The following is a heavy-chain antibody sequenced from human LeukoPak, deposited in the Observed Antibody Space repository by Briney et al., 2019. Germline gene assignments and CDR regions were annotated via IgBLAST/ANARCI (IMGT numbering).Heavy chain of an antibody. CDR1: GFSLSTSGVR. CDR2: IDWDDDK. J-gene: IGHJ4*02. Sequence: EPGPTLVNPTQTLTLTCTFSGFSLSTSGVRVSWIRQPPGKALEWLARIDWDDDKFYSTSLKTRLTISKDTSKNQVVLTMTNMDPVDTATYYCARTRVSSGSYYFDYWGQGTLVTVSS. D-gene: IGHD1-26*01. V-gene: IGHV2-70*04. CDR3: ARTRVSSGSYYFDY.